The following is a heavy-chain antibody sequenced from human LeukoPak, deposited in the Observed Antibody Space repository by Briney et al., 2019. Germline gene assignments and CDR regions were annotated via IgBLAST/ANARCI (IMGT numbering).Heavy chain of an antibody. Sequence: PGGSLRLSCAASGFTFSSYSMNWVRQAPGKGLEWVSSISSSSYIYYADSVKGRFTISRDNAKNSLYLQMNSLRAEDTAVYYCARLVATINPCMDVWGQGTTVTVSS. D-gene: IGHD5-12*01. CDR1: GFTFSSYS. J-gene: IGHJ6*02. CDR3: ARLVATINPCMDV. CDR2: ISSSSYI. V-gene: IGHV3-21*01.